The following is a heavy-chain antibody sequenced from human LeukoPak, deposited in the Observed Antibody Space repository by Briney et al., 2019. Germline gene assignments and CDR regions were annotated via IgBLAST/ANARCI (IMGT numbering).Heavy chain of an antibody. CDR1: GFTFSSYA. Sequence: GGSLRLSCAASGFTFSSYAMSWVRQAPGKGLEWVSAISGSGGSTYYADSVKGRFTISRDNSKNTLYLQMNSLRAEDTAVYYCATRGYYYDGGGYYRFDFFDYGGQGTLVTVSS. CDR3: ATRGYYYDGGGYYRFDFFDY. V-gene: IGHV3-23*01. D-gene: IGHD3-22*01. J-gene: IGHJ4*02. CDR2: ISGSGGST.